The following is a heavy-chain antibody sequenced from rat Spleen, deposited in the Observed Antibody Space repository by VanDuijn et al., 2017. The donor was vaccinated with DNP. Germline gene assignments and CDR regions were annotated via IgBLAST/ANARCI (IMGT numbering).Heavy chain of an antibody. V-gene: IGHV5-7*01. J-gene: IGHJ2*01. CDR2: ISYDGSST. CDR1: GFTFSNCN. D-gene: IGHD5-1*01. Sequence: EVQLVESGGGLVQPGRSLKLSCAASGFTFSNCNMAWVRQAPKKGLEWVATISYDGSSTYYPDSVKGRFTISRDNAKNTLYLQMNSLRSEDTATYYCARSELAYFAYWGQGVMVTVSS. CDR3: ARSELAYFAY.